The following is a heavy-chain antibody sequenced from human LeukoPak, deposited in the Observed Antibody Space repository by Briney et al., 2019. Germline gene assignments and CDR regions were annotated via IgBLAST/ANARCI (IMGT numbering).Heavy chain of an antibody. CDR3: AREGLRFLEWSSYYFDY. J-gene: IGHJ4*02. CDR1: GFTFSNYW. CDR2: IKQDGSEK. Sequence: GGSLRLSCAASGFTFSNYWRSWVRQGPGKGLEWVANIKQDGSEKYYVDSVKGRFSISRDDTKNSLYLQLNSLRAEDTAVYYCAREGLRFLEWSSYYFDYWGLGTLVTVSS. V-gene: IGHV3-7*01. D-gene: IGHD3-3*01.